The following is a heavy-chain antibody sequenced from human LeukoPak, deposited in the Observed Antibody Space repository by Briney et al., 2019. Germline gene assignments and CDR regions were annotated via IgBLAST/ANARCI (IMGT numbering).Heavy chain of an antibody. CDR2: MNPNSGNT. CDR3: ARAGYSGYDNFDY. V-gene: IGHV1-8*02. CDR1: GYTFTSYY. J-gene: IGHJ4*02. D-gene: IGHD5-12*01. Sequence: ASVKVSCKASGYTFTSYYMHWVRQAPVQGLEWMGWMNPNSGNTGYAQKFQGRVTMTRNTSISTAYMELSSLISEGTAVYYCARAGYSGYDNFDYWGQGTLVTVSS.